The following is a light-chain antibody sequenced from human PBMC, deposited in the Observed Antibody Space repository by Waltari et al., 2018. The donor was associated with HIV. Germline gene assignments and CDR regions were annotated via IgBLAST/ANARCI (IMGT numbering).Light chain of an antibody. CDR3: QAWDTTTVV. Sequence: ELTQSPSASGTPGQTASITCSGDKLGDKYACWYQQKPGQSPVLVIYEDSKRPSGIPERFSGSNSGNTATLTISGTQAMDEADYYCQAWDTTTVVFGGGTKLTVL. CDR1: KLGDKY. CDR2: EDS. J-gene: IGLJ2*01. V-gene: IGLV3-1*01.